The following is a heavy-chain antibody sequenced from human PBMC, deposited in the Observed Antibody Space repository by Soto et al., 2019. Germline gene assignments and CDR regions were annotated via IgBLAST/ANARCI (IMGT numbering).Heavy chain of an antibody. Sequence: SLRLSCAASGFTFSSYAMSWVRQAPGKGLAWVSAISGSGGSTYYADSVKGRFTISRDNSKNTLYLQMNSLRAEDTAVYYCAKDPYYYDSSGLLQSWFDPWGQGTLVTVSS. CDR2: ISGSGGST. V-gene: IGHV3-23*01. CDR1: GFTFSSYA. CDR3: AKDPYYYDSSGLLQSWFDP. J-gene: IGHJ5*02. D-gene: IGHD3-22*01.